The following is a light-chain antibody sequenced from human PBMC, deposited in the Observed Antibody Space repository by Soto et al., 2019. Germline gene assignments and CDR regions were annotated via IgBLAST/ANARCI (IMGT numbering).Light chain of an antibody. CDR3: CSYAGSYSYV. V-gene: IGLV2-11*01. J-gene: IGLJ1*01. Sequence: QSALTQPHSVSGSPGQSVAISCTGTSGDVGGYNYVSWYQQHPGKPPKLMIYDVSKRPSGVPDRFSGSKSGNTASLTISGLQAEDEADYYCCSYAGSYSYVLGTGTKLTVL. CDR2: DVS. CDR1: SGDVGGYNY.